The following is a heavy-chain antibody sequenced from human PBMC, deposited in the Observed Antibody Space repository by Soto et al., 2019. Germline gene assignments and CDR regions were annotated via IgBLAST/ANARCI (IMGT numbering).Heavy chain of an antibody. CDR1: GGSISSSNW. J-gene: IGHJ4*02. CDR3: ARDLDYYYSSSYRSRCPFLDY. V-gene: IGHV4-4*02. D-gene: IGHD3-22*01. Sequence: PSETLSLTCAVSGGSISSSNWWSWVRQPPGKGLEWIGEIYHSGSTNYNPSLKSRVTISVDKSKNQFSLKLSSVTAADTAVYYCARDLDYYYSSSYRSRCPFLDYWGQGXLVTVYS. CDR2: IYHSGST.